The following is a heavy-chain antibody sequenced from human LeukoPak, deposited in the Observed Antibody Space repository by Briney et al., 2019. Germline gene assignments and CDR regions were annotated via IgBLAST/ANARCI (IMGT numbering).Heavy chain of an antibody. CDR3: FSVQLEPNSPYYYDMDV. J-gene: IGHJ6*02. D-gene: IGHD1-1*01. V-gene: IGHV3-49*03. CDR2: IRSKVYNGTT. CDR1: GFTFGDYA. Sequence: GGSLRLSCRTSGFTFGDYAMSWFRQAPGKGLEWVGFIRSKVYNGTTEYAASVKGRFTISRDDSKSVAYLQVNSLRTEDTAVYYCFSVQLEPNSPYYYDMDVWGQGTTVTVSS.